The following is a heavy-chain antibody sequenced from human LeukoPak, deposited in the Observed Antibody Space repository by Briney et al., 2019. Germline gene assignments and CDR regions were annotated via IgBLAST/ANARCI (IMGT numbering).Heavy chain of an antibody. CDR3: ARDKKSGESSEIDY. V-gene: IGHV3-74*01. J-gene: IGHJ4*02. CDR2: INRVGSTT. Sequence: PGGSLRLSCAASGFTFSNYWVHWVRQAPGKGLVWVSRINRVGSTTNYADSVKGRFTVSRDNAKNTLNLQMNSLRAEDTAVYYCARDKKSGESSEIDYWGQGTLVTVSS. CDR1: GFTFSNYW. D-gene: IGHD3-10*01.